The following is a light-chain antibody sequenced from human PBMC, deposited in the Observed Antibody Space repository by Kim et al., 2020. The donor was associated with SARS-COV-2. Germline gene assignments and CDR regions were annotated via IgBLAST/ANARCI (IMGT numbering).Light chain of an antibody. CDR2: RNN. V-gene: IGLV10-54*01. J-gene: IGLJ3*02. CDR3: SAWDSSLSFLV. Sequence: QAGLTQPPSVSKGLRQTATLTCTGNSNNVGNQGAAWLQQHQGHPPKLLSFRNNSRPSGISERLSASRSGNTASLTITGLQPEDEADYYCSAWDSSLSFLVFGGGTQLTDL. CDR1: SNNVGNQG.